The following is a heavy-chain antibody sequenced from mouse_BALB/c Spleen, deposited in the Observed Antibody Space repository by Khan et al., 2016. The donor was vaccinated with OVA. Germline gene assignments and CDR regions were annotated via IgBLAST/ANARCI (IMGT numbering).Heavy chain of an antibody. CDR1: GFSLTNYG. V-gene: IGHV2-6-1*01. Sequence: VQLVESGPGLVAPSQSLSITCTISGFSLTNYGIHWVRQPPGKGLEWLVVIWSDGSTTYNSALKSRLTISKDNSKSQVFLKMNSLQTDATAMYFCGRQPYYHYNVMDYWGQGTSVTVSS. CDR2: IWSDGST. J-gene: IGHJ4*01. D-gene: IGHD2-10*01. CDR3: GRQPYYHYNVMDY.